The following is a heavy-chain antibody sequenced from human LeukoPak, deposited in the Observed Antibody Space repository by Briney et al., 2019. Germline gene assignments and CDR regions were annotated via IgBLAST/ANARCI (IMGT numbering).Heavy chain of an antibody. V-gene: IGHV4-61*05. CDR1: GGSISSRDYY. CDR3: ARQAISNLAFDY. J-gene: IGHJ4*02. D-gene: IGHD3-3*01. CDR2: IYYSGST. Sequence: PSETLSLTCTVSGGSISSRDYYWGWIRQPPGKGLEWIGYIYYSGSTNYNPSLKSRVTISVDTSKNQFSLKLSSVTAADTAVYYCARQAISNLAFDYWGQGTLVTVSS.